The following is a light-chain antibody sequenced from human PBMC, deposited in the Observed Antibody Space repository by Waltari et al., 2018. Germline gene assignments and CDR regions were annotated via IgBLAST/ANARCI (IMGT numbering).Light chain of an antibody. V-gene: IGLV2-11*01. CDR2: DVT. J-gene: IGLJ2*01. CDR1: SSAVGGYNY. Sequence: QSALTQPRSVSGSPGQSVTIPRTGTSSAVGGYNYVSWYQQHPGKAPKLMIYDVTKRPSGVPYRFSASKSGNTASLTISGLQAEDEADYYCCSYAGTYTLIFGGGTKLTVL. CDR3: CSYAGTYTLI.